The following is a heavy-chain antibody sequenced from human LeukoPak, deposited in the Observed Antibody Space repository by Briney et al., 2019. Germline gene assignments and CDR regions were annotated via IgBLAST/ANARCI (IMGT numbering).Heavy chain of an antibody. CDR1: GYTFTGYY. V-gene: IGHV1-2*06. CDR3: ARTAARRFDY. Sequence: GASVKVSCKASGYTFTGYYMHWVRQAPGEELEWMGRINPNSGGTNYAQKFQGRVTMTRDTSISTAYMELSSLRSDDTAVYYCARTAARRFDYWGQGTLVTVSS. D-gene: IGHD6-6*01. J-gene: IGHJ4*02. CDR2: INPNSGGT.